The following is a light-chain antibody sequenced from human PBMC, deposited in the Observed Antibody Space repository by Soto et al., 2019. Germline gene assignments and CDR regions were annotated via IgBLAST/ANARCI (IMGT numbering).Light chain of an antibody. Sequence: QSVLTQPASVSRSPGQSITISCTGTSSDIGVYNYVSWYQQHPGKAPKLMIYDVSNRPSGVSNRFSGSKSGNTASLTISGLQAEDEADYYCSSYTTTSTVVFGGWTKLTVL. CDR2: DVS. CDR3: SSYTTTSTVV. J-gene: IGLJ2*01. CDR1: SSDIGVYNY. V-gene: IGLV2-14*01.